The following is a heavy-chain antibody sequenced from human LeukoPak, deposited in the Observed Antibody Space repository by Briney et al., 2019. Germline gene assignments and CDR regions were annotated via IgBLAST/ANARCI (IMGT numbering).Heavy chain of an antibody. CDR1: GFTLSNYY. J-gene: IGHJ4*02. CDR3: AQGGSPGALDY. V-gene: IGHV3-74*01. CDR2: ISGDGSST. D-gene: IGHD1-26*01. Sequence: QPGGSLRLSCAASGFTLSNYYMHWVRQVPGKGLVWVSCISGDGSSTKYADSVKGRFTISRDNAKNTLYLQVNSLRAEDTAVYYCAQGGSPGALDYWGRGTLVTVSS.